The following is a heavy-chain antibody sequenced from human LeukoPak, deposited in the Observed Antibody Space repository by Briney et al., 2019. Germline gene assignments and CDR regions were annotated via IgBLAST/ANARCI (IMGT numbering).Heavy chain of an antibody. Sequence: ASVKVSCKASGYTFTGYYMHWVRQAPGQGLEWMGWINPNSGGTNYAQKFQGRVTMTRDTSISTAYMELSRLRSDDTAVYYCARSVVAAGEFDYWGQGTLVTVSS. V-gene: IGHV1-2*02. J-gene: IGHJ4*02. CDR1: GYTFTGYY. CDR3: ARSVVAAGEFDY. CDR2: INPNSGGT. D-gene: IGHD2-15*01.